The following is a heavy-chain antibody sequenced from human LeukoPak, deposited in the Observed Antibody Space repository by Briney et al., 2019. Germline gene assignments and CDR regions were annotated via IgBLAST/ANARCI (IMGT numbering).Heavy chain of an antibody. Sequence: GGSLRLSCAASGFTFSSYWMRWVRQAPGKGLVWVSRINSDGSSTSYADSVKGRFTISRDNAKNTLYLQMNSLRAEDTAVYYCARDDDGDYVIGYWGQGTLVTVSS. CDR3: ARDDDGDYVIGY. V-gene: IGHV3-74*01. CDR2: INSDGSST. CDR1: GFTFSSYW. D-gene: IGHD4-17*01. J-gene: IGHJ4*02.